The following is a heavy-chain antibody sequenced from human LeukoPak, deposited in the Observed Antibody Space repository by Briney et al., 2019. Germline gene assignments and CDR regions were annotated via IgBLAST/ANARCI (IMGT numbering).Heavy chain of an antibody. Sequence: SETLSLTCTVSGGSISSGDYYWSWIRQPPGKGLEWIGYIYYSGSTYYNPSLKSRVTISVYTSKNQFSLKLSSVTAADTAVYYCARDLGGYGSGNDWFDPWGQGTLVTVSS. J-gene: IGHJ5*02. V-gene: IGHV4-30-4*01. CDR3: ARDLGGYGSGNDWFDP. CDR1: GGSISSGDYY. D-gene: IGHD3-10*01. CDR2: IYYSGST.